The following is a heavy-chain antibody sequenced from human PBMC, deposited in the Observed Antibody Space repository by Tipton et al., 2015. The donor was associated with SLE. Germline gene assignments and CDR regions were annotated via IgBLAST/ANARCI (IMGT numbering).Heavy chain of an antibody. CDR1: GFTFGSYS. Sequence: SLRLSCAASGFTFGSYSMIWVRQAPGKGLEWVSSISGDSTSRNYADSVKGRFTISRDNTKNTLYLQMNSLRAEDTAVYYCARDRCGGSCYSVAFDIWGQGTMVTVSS. J-gene: IGHJ3*02. CDR3: ARDRCGGSCYSVAFDI. V-gene: IGHV3-23*01. CDR2: ISGDSTSR. D-gene: IGHD2-15*01.